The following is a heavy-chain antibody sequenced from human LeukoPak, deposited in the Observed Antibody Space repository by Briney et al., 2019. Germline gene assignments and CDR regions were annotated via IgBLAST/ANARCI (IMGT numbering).Heavy chain of an antibody. V-gene: IGHV4-34*01. CDR3: ARDEYCSSTSCNSGGWFDP. CDR2: INHSGST. J-gene: IGHJ5*02. Sequence: SETLSLTCAVYGGSFSGYYWSWIRQPPGKGLEWIGEINHSGSTYYNPSLKSRVTISVDTSKNQFSLKLSSVTAADTAVYYCARDEYCSSTSCNSGGWFDPWGQGTLVTVSS. D-gene: IGHD2-2*01. CDR1: GGSFSGYY.